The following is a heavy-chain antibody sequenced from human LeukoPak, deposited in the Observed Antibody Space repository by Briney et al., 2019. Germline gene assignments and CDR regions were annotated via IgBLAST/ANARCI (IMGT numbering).Heavy chain of an antibody. CDR2: IKQDGNEK. D-gene: IGHD4-17*01. CDR1: GFTFTTYW. V-gene: IGHV3-7*01. J-gene: IGHJ4*02. CDR3: ARSNGENDY. Sequence: GGSLRLSCAASGFTFTTYWMGWVRQAPGKGLEWVASIKQDGNEKYYVDSVKGRFTISRDNAKNSLYLQMNSLRAEDTAVYYCARSNGENDYWGQGTLVTVSS.